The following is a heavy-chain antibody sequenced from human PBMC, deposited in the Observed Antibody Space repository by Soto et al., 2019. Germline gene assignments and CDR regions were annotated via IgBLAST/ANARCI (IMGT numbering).Heavy chain of an antibody. CDR3: ARGASCTSTSCYDYFHYGMDV. CDR2: ISTYNGNT. Sequence: GASVKVSCKASGYTFTSHGITWVRQAPGQGLEWMGWISTYNGNTNYAQKLQGRVTLTTETSTSTAYMELRSLRSDDAAVYYCARGASCTSTSCYDYFHYGMDVWGQGTTVTVSS. J-gene: IGHJ6*02. V-gene: IGHV1-18*01. D-gene: IGHD2-2*01. CDR1: GYTFTSHG.